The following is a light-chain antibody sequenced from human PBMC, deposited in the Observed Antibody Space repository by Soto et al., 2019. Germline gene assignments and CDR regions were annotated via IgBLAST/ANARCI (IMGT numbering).Light chain of an antibody. Sequence: QAVLTQPPSVSAAPGQTVTISCSGGSANIGGNYVSWYQHIPGTAPKLVIYDSDKRPSEIPDRFSGSKSGTSATLDITGRQTGDEADYYCGAWDGSLSVVLFGGGTKLTVL. CDR2: DSD. CDR1: SANIGGNY. CDR3: GAWDGSLSVVL. V-gene: IGLV1-51*01. J-gene: IGLJ2*01.